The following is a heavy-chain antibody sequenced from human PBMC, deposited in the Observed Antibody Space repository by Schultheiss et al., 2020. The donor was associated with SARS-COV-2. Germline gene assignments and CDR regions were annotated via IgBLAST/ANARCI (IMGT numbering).Heavy chain of an antibody. Sequence: GESLKISCAASGFTFSSYAMHWVRQAPGKGLEWVAVISYDGSNKYYADSVKGRFTISRDNSKNTLYLQMNSLRAEDTAVYYCAKLDPYYDSSGYYMGYFQHWGQGTLVTVSS. D-gene: IGHD3-22*01. V-gene: IGHV3-30*18. CDR1: GFTFSSYA. J-gene: IGHJ1*01. CDR2: ISYDGSNK. CDR3: AKLDPYYDSSGYYMGYFQH.